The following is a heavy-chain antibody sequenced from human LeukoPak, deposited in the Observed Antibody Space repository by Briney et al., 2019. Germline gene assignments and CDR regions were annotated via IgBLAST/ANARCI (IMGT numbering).Heavy chain of an antibody. CDR3: ARGRYYYYYYMDV. V-gene: IGHV4-4*07. J-gene: IGHJ6*03. CDR2: VYTSGST. Sequence: PSETLSLTCTVSGGSITIYYWSWIRQPAGKGLEWIGRVYTSGSTNYNPSLKSRVTMSVDTSKNQFSLRLSSVTAADTAVYYCARGRYYYYYYMDVWGKGTTVTISS. CDR1: GGSITIYY.